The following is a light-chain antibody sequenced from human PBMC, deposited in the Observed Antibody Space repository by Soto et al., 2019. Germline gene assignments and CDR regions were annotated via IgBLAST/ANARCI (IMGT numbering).Light chain of an antibody. CDR3: KQRLLT. CDR2: DAS. Sequence: EIVLTQSPATLSLSPGERATLSCRASQSVSSYLAWYQQKPGQAPRLLIYDASNRATGIPARFSGSGSGTDFTLTLSSLEPEDFAVYYWKQRLLTFGGETNVEIK. V-gene: IGKV3-11*01. J-gene: IGKJ4*01. CDR1: QSVSSY.